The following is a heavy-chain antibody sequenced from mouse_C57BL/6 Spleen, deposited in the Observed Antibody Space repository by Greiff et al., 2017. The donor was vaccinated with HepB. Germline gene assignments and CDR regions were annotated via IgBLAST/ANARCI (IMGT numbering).Heavy chain of an antibody. D-gene: IGHD2-4*01. V-gene: IGHV1-72*01. CDR2: IDPNSGGT. J-gene: IGHJ4*01. CDR3: ASPHDSLYYYAMDY. CDR1: GYTFTSYW. Sequence: QVQLQQPGAELVKPGASVKLSCQASGYTFTSYWMHWVKQRPGRGLEWIGRIDPNSGGTKYNEKFKSKATLTVDKPSSTAYMQLSSLTSEDSAVYYCASPHDSLYYYAMDYWGQGTSVTVSS.